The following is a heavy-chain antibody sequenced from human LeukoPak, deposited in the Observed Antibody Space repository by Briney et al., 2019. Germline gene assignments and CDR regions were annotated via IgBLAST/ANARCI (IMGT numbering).Heavy chain of an antibody. J-gene: IGHJ4*02. D-gene: IGHD3-22*01. CDR1: GFTFSSYG. CDR2: IRYDGSNK. Sequence: PGGSLRLSCAASGFTFSSYGMHWVRQAPGKGLEWVAFIRYDGSNKYYADSVKGRFTISRDNSKNTLYLQMNSLRAEDTAVYYCAKDLWYYDSSGYYPPDDYWGQGTLVTVSS. CDR3: AKDLWYYDSSGYYPPDDY. V-gene: IGHV3-30*02.